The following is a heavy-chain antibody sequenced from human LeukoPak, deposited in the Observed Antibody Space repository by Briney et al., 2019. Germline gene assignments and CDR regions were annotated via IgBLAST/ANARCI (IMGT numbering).Heavy chain of an antibody. J-gene: IGHJ3*01. D-gene: IGHD3-22*01. V-gene: IGHV3-23*01. CDR1: GFAFNTFA. CDR2: ISASGSRT. Sequence: GGPLRLSCVPSGFAFNTFAMNWVRQAPGKGLEWVSGISASGSRTYYGNSAKGRFTISRDNSKNTLFLQMNNLRGEDTARYFCARDQSPHYYDSSGYGAFNLWGQGTMVTVSS. CDR3: ARDQSPHYYDSSGYGAFNL.